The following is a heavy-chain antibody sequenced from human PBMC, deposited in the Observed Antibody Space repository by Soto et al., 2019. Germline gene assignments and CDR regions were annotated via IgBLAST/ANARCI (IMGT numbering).Heavy chain of an antibody. V-gene: IGHV5-10-1*01. CDR3: ARSYCTTTTCDSWFDP. CDR2: IDPSDSYT. J-gene: IGHJ5*02. D-gene: IGHD2-2*01. CDR1: GYTFTTFW. Sequence: GESLKISCKASGYTFTTFWISWVRQLPGKGLEWMGRIDPSDSYTSYSPSFQGHVTISVDKSISTAYLQWGSLTASDTAIYYCARSYCTTTTCDSWFDPWGQGTLVTVSS.